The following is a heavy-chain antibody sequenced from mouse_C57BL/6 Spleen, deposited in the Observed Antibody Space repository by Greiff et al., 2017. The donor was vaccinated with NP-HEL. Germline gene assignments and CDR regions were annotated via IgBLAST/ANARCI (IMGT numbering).Heavy chain of an antibody. Sequence: VQLQQSGPELVKPGASVKISCKASGYAFSSSWMNWVKQRPGKGLEWIGRIYPGDGDTNYNGKFKGKATLTADKSSSTAYMQLSSLTSEDSAVYVCAREESGGLPYYFDYWGQGTTLTVSS. CDR3: AREESGGLPYYFDY. V-gene: IGHV1-82*01. D-gene: IGHD5-5*01. J-gene: IGHJ2*01. CDR1: GYAFSSSW. CDR2: IYPGDGDT.